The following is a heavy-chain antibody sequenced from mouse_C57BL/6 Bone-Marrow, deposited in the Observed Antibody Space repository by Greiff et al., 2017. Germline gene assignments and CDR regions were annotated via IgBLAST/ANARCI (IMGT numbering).Heavy chain of an antibody. D-gene: IGHD3-2*02. V-gene: IGHV5-16*01. CDR3: ARERQVRAVGYAVDY. CDR2: INYDGSST. CDR1: GFTFSDYY. Sequence: EVQRVESEGGLVQPGSSMKLSCTASGFTFSDYYMAWVRQVPEKGLEWVANINYDGSSTYYLDPLKSRFIISRDNAKNILYLQMSSLKSEDTATEYCARERQVRAVGYAVDYWGQGTSVTVSS. J-gene: IGHJ4*01.